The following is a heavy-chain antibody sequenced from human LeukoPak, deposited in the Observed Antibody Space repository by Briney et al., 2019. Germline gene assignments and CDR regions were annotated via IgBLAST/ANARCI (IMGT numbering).Heavy chain of an antibody. CDR2: ISGSGGST. CDR3: AKDQSGRSPHDGRIPDY. J-gene: IGHJ4*02. CDR1: GFTFSSYA. V-gene: IGHV3-23*01. D-gene: IGHD3-10*01. Sequence: SGGSLRLSCAASGFTFSSYAMSWVRQAPGKGLEWVSAISGSGGSTYYADSVKGRFTISRDNSKNTLYLQMNSLRAEDTAVYYCAKDQSGRSPHDGRIPDYWGQGTLVTVSS.